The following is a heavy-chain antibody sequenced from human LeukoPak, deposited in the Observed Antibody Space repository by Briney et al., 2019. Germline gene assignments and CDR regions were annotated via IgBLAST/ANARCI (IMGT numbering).Heavy chain of an antibody. J-gene: IGHJ4*02. V-gene: IGHV4-59*01. D-gene: IGHD6-13*01. Sequence: SETLSLTCTVSGGSISGYYWNWIRQPPGKGLEWIGYIHYSGTTNYNPSLKSRVTISVDTSKNQLSLKLSSVTAADTAVYFCAKRGRSSWYFDYWGQGTLVTVSS. CDR2: IHYSGTT. CDR3: AKRGRSSWYFDY. CDR1: GGSISGYY.